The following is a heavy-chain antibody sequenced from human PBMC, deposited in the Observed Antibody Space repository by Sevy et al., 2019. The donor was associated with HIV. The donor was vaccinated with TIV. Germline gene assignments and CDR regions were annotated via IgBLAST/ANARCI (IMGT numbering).Heavy chain of an antibody. CDR1: GFTFSSYA. J-gene: IGHJ4*02. D-gene: IGHD3-22*01. CDR3: AKGHYYDSSGQESGFDY. CDR2: ISGSGGST. Sequence: GGSLRLSCAASGFTFSSYAMSWVRQAPGKGLEWVSAISGSGGSTYYADSVKGRFTISRDNSKNTLYLQMNSLRAEDTAVYYCAKGHYYDSSGQESGFDYWGQGTLVTISS. V-gene: IGHV3-23*01.